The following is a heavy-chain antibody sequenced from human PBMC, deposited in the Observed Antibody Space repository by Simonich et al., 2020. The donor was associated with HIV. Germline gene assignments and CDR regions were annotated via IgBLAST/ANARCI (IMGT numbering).Heavy chain of an antibody. CDR2: MSSSDSTI. Sequence: EVQLVESGGGLVQPGGSLRLSCAASGFTFSSYEMNWVRQAPGKGLEWVSYMSSSDSTIYYADSVKGRFTISRDNAKNSLYLQMNSLRAEDTAVYYCARDGVAANHYYYYMDVWGKGTTVTVSS. CDR1: GFTFSSYE. J-gene: IGHJ6*03. V-gene: IGHV3-48*03. D-gene: IGHD2-15*01. CDR3: ARDGVAANHYYYYMDV.